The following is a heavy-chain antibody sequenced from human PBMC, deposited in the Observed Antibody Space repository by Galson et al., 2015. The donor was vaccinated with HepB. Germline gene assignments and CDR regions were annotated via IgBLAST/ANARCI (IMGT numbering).Heavy chain of an antibody. Sequence: SLRLSCAASGFTFSNAWMSWVRQAPGKGLEWVSAISGSGGSTYYADSVKGRFTISRDNSKNTLYLQMNSLRAEDTAVYYCAKAIRYLGMGYYGMDVWGQGTTVTVSS. CDR3: AKAIRYLGMGYYGMDV. J-gene: IGHJ6*02. D-gene: IGHD7-27*01. CDR2: ISGSGGST. V-gene: IGHV3-23*01. CDR1: GFTFSNAW.